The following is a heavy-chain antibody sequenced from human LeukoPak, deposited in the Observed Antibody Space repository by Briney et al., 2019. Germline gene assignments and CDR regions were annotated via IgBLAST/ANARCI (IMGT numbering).Heavy chain of an antibody. J-gene: IGHJ4*02. CDR1: GFTFSTYW. CDR3: ATYFTNFWSGYYPSY. D-gene: IGHD3-3*01. Sequence: PGGSLRLSCAAPGFTFSTYWMSWVRQAPGKGLEWVANIKQDGSEKYYVDSVKGRFTISRDNAKNSLYLQMNSLRAEDTAVYYCATYFTNFWSGYYPSYWGQGTLVTVSS. CDR2: IKQDGSEK. V-gene: IGHV3-7*05.